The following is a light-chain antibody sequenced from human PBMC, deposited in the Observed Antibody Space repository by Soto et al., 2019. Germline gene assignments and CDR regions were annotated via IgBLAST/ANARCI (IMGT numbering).Light chain of an antibody. V-gene: IGKV1-6*01. Sequence: IQMTQSPSSLSASVGDRVTITCRTSQGIRNDLGWYQQKPGKAPKLLIYAASSLQSGVPSRFSGSGSGTDFTLTISSLQPEDCATHYPIQDYNAPVPFGPGHKVEI. CDR2: AAS. J-gene: IGKJ3*01. CDR1: QGIRND. CDR3: IQDYNAPVP.